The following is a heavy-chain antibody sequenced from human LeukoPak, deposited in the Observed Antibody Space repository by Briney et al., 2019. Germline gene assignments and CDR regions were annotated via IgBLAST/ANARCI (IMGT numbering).Heavy chain of an antibody. CDR1: GFTFTDYY. CDR2: ISPNNGDT. D-gene: IGHD5-12*01. Sequence: ASVKVSCKASGFTFTDYYLHWVRQATGQGLEWMGWISPNNGDTDYAQKFQGRVRMTTDTSISTAYMDLSRLTSNDTAMYYCAREGPLSSIKHWGQGTLLTVSS. CDR3: AREGPLSSIKH. V-gene: IGHV1-2*02. J-gene: IGHJ1*01.